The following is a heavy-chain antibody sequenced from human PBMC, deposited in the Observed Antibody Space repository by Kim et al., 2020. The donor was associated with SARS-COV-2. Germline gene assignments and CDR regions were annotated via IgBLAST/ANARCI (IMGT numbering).Heavy chain of an antibody. CDR2: TYYRSKWYY. Sequence: SQTLSLTCGISGDSVSSNTAAWNWIRQSPSRGLEWLGRTYYRSKWYYDYAVAVESRIAINPDTSKNQFSLRLNSVTPEDTAVYYCTRGGHGWTVALFGFWGQETRVTVS. CDR1: GDSVSSNTAA. V-gene: IGHV6-1*01. J-gene: IGHJ4*02. CDR3: TRGGHGWTVALFGF. D-gene: IGHD6-19*01.